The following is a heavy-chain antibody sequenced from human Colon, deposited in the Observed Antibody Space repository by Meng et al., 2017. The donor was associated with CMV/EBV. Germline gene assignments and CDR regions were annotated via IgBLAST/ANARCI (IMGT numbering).Heavy chain of an antibody. V-gene: IGHV4-59*01. CDR2: VDYSGSS. J-gene: IGHJ5*02. CDR1: GDSITTYY. CDR3: ARIILVSGSGWYWFNP. Sequence: SETLSLTCTVSGDSITTYYWSWIRQPPGKGLEWIGYVDYSGSSNYNPSLKSRVTVSVDTSKNQFFLKLTSVTAADTAVYYCARIILVSGSGWYWFNPWGQGTLVTVYS. D-gene: IGHD6-19*01.